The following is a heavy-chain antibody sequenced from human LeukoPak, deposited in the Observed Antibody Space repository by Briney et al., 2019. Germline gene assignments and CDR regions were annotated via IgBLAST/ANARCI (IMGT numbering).Heavy chain of an antibody. CDR1: GYTFTSYD. D-gene: IGHD3-22*01. J-gene: IGHJ4*02. CDR2: MNPNSGNT. V-gene: IGHV1-8*03. CDR3: ARGQANSYYYDSSGYFPRYYFDY. Sequence: ASVKVSCKASGYTFTSYDINWVRQATGQGLEWMGWMNPNSGNTGYAQKFQGRVTITRNTSISTAYMELSGLRSEDTAVYYCARGQANSYYYDSSGYFPRYYFDYWGQGTLVTVSS.